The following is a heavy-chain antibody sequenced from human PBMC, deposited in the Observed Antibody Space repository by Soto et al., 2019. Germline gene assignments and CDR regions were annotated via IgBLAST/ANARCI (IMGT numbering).Heavy chain of an antibody. D-gene: IGHD3-22*01. CDR3: AKDSYLYDSSGYFTRPFDY. J-gene: IGHJ4*02. V-gene: IGHV3-23*01. Sequence: LRLSCAASGFTFSSYAMSWVRQAPGKGLEWVSAISGSGGSTYYADSVKGRFTISRDNSKNTLYLQMNSLRAEDTAVYYCAKDSYLYDSSGYFTRPFDYWGQGXPVTVHS. CDR1: GFTFSSYA. CDR2: ISGSGGST.